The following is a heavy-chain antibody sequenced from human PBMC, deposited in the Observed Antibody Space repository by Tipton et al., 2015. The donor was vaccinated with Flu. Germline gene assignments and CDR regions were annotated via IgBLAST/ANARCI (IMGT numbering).Heavy chain of an antibody. CDR3: AREGVGDSSGYYLIDAFDI. D-gene: IGHD3-22*01. CDR1: GFTFSSYE. Sequence: SLRLSCAASGFTFSSYEMSWVRQAPGKGLEWVSYISSSASTIYYADSVRGRFTISRDNAKNSLYLQMNSLRPEDTAVYYCAREGVGDSSGYYLIDAFDIWGQGTMVTVSS. CDR2: ISSSASTI. V-gene: IGHV3-48*03. J-gene: IGHJ3*02.